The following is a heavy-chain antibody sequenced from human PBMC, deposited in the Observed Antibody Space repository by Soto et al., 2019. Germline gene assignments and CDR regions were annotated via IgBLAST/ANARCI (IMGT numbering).Heavy chain of an antibody. J-gene: IGHJ4*02. CDR1: GYTFTGYY. CDR3: ASSPDYYDSSGYYYRVDFFDY. Sequence: ASVKVSCKASGYTFTGYYMHWVRQAPGQGLEWMGWINPNSGGTNYAQKFQGRVTMTRDTSISTAYMELSRLRSDDTAVYYCASSPDYYDSSGYYYRVDFFDYWGQGTLVTVSS. V-gene: IGHV1-2*02. CDR2: INPNSGGT. D-gene: IGHD3-22*01.